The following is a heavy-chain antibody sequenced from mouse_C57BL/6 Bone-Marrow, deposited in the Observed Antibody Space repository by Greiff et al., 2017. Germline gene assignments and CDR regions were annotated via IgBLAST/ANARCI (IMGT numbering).Heavy chain of an antibody. CDR3: AKSVLYAMDY. V-gene: IGHV5-17*01. CDR2: ISSGSSTI. CDR1: GFTFRDYG. J-gene: IGHJ4*01. Sequence: EVKLVESGGGLVKPGGSLKLSCAASGFTFRDYGMHWVRQAPEKGLEWVAYISSGSSTIYYADTVKGRFTITRDNAKNTLFLQMTSLRSEDTAMYYCAKSVLYAMDYWGQGTSVTVSS.